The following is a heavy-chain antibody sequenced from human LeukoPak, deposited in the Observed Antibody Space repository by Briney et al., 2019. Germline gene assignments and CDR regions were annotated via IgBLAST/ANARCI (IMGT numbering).Heavy chain of an antibody. D-gene: IGHD2-15*01. CDR3: ARDEVAGYY. CDR1: GGTFTSYA. V-gene: IGHV1-69*04. Sequence: SVTVSFKAFGGTFTSYAISWVRQAPGQGLEWMGRLIPILGIANYAQKFQDRVTITADKSTSTAYMELSSLRSEDTAVYFCARDEVAGYYWGQGTLVTVSS. CDR2: LIPILGIA. J-gene: IGHJ4*02.